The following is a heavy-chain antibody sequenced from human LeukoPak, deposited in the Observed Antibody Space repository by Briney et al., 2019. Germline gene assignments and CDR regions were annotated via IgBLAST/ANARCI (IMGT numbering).Heavy chain of an antibody. J-gene: IGHJ4*02. CDR1: GYTFTSYG. D-gene: IGHD3-22*01. CDR3: ARDWNYYDSSGPIGGSGQVY. Sequence: ASVKVSCKASGYTFTSYGISWVRQAPGQGLEWMGWIRACNGNTNYAQKLQGRVTMTTDTSTSTAYMELRSLRSDDTAVYYCARDWNYYDSSGPIGGSGQVYWGQGTLVTVSS. V-gene: IGHV1-18*01. CDR2: IRACNGNT.